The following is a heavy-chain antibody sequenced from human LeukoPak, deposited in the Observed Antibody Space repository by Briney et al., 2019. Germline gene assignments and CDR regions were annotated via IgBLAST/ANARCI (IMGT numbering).Heavy chain of an antibody. Sequence: SETLSLTCTVSGDSISSYYWTWIRQPPGKGLEWIGYVYNSGSTDYNPSLKSRVTISVNTSKSQFSLRLNSVTAADTAVYYCAKSGAAWGGYPPHASKTWAKGTMVTVSS. J-gene: IGHJ3*02. CDR3: AKSGAAWGGYPPHASKT. D-gene: IGHD3-3*01. CDR1: GDSISSYY. V-gene: IGHV4-59*01. CDR2: VYNSGST.